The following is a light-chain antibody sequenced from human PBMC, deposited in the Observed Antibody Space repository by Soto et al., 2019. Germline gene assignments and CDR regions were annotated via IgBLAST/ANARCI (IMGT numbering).Light chain of an antibody. Sequence: EIVLTQSPGTLSLSPGERATLSCRASQNVSSNYLAWYQQRPGQAPRLLMYGAFIRATGIPDRISGSGSGTDFTVTISRLAPEDFAVYYCQYYGGYYGSSPRYTFGQGTKVDIK. CDR2: GAF. CDR3: QYYGGYYGSSPRYT. V-gene: IGKV3-20*01. CDR1: QNVSSNY. J-gene: IGKJ2*01.